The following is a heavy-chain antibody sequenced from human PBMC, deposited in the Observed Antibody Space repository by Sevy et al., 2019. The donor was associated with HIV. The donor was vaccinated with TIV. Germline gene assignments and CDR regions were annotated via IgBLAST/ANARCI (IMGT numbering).Heavy chain of an antibody. CDR1: GGSGGSISDYY. D-gene: IGHD2-15*01. CDR2: INYSRST. J-gene: IGHJ5*02. CDR3: ARGGTSVFAP. V-gene: IGHV4-59*01. Sequence: SETLSLTCSVSGGSGGSISDYYWSWIRQPPGKGLEWIGYINYSRSTKFNPSLKSRVTISVDTSKNQFSLKLTSVTAADTAVYYCARGGTSVFAPWGQGTLVTVSS.